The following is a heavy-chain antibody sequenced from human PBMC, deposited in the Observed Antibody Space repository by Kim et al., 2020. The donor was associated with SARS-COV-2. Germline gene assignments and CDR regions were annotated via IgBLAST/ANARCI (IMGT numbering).Heavy chain of an antibody. V-gene: IGHV7-4-1*02. J-gene: IGHJ3*01. Sequence: ASVKVSCKASGHIFSSYAMNWVRQAPGQGLEWMGWINTNTGNPTYAQGFTGRFVFSLDTSDSTTYLQITSLKSEDTAVYYCASSMLYGVISAFDLWGQGTMVPAPS. D-gene: IGHD3-10*01. CDR1: GHIFSSYA. CDR2: INTNTGNP. CDR3: ASSMLYGVISAFDL.